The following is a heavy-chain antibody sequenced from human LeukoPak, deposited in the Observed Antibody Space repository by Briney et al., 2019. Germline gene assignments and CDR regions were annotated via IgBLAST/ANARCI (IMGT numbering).Heavy chain of an antibody. D-gene: IGHD2-2*01. CDR2: ISWNSGSI. Sequence: PGRSLRLSCAASGFTFDDYAMHWVRHAPGKGLEWVSGISWNSGSIGYADSVKGRFTISRDNAKNSLYLQMNSLRAEDTAVYYCARDRGKTKDIVVVPATDNWFDPWGQGTLVTVSS. V-gene: IGHV3-9*01. CDR1: GFTFDDYA. CDR3: ARDRGKTKDIVVVPATDNWFDP. J-gene: IGHJ5*02.